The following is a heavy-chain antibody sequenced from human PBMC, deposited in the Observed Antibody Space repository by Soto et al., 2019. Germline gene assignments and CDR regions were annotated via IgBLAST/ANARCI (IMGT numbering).Heavy chain of an antibody. V-gene: IGHV3-23*01. J-gene: IGHJ6*03. CDR2: ISGSGGST. Sequence: GGSLRLSCAASGFTFSSYAISWVRQAPGKGLEWVSAISGSGGSTYYADSVKGRFTISRDNSKNTLYLQMNSLRAEDTAVYYCAKNIVVVVATTRYYYYYMDVWGKGTTVTVS. CDR1: GFTFSSYA. D-gene: IGHD2-15*01. CDR3: AKNIVVVVATTRYYYYYMDV.